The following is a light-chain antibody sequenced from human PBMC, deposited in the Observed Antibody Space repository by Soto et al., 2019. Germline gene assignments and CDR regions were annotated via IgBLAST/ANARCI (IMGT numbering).Light chain of an antibody. CDR3: QQYFSCPIY. CDR2: WAC. CDR1: QTISYTSINKTY. V-gene: IGKV4-1*01. J-gene: IGKJ4*01. Sequence: DIVMTQSPDSLAVSLGERATISCKSSQTISYTSINKTYLAWYQQRPGQPPKLLIYWACIRGSGVPDRHRGRGLGTDFTLTISSPQTEDVAVYYCQQYFSCPIYFGGGTKVEVK.